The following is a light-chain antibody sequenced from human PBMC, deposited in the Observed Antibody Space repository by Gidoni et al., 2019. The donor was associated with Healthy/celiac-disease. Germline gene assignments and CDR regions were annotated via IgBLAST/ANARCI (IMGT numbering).Light chain of an antibody. V-gene: IGLV1-44*01. Sequence: QSVLSQPPSASATPGKRVTLSCSGSSSNIGSNTVNWYQQLPGTAPKLLIYSNNQRPSRVPDRFSGSKSGPSASLAISGLQSEDEADYYCAACDDSLNGPVFGGGTKLTVL. J-gene: IGLJ2*01. CDR1: SSNIGSNT. CDR3: AACDDSLNGPV. CDR2: SNN.